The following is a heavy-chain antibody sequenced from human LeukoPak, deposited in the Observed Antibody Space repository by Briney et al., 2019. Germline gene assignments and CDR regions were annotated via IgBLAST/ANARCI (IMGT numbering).Heavy chain of an antibody. J-gene: IGHJ4*02. V-gene: IGHV3-20*04. CDR2: INWNGGST. Sequence: GGSLRLSCAASGFTFDDYGMSWVRQAPGKGLEWVSGINWNGGSTGYADSVKGRFTISRDNAKNSLYLQMNSLRAEDTALYYCARSSEGPPFGYFDWSYYFDYWGQGTLVTVSS. CDR3: ARSSEGPPFGYFDWSYYFDY. CDR1: GFTFDDYG. D-gene: IGHD3-9*01.